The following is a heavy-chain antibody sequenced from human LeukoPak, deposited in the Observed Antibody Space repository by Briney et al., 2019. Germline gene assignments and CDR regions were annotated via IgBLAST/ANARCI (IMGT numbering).Heavy chain of an antibody. D-gene: IGHD3-22*01. J-gene: IGHJ4*02. Sequence: SETLSLTCTVSGGSISNSSYYWGWIRQPPGKGLEWIGSIYYSGSTYYNPSLKSRVTISVDTSKNQFSLKLSSVTAADTAVYYCARAQYYYDLYYFDYWGQGTLVTVSS. V-gene: IGHV4-39*07. CDR2: IYYSGST. CDR3: ARAQYYYDLYYFDY. CDR1: GGSISNSSYY.